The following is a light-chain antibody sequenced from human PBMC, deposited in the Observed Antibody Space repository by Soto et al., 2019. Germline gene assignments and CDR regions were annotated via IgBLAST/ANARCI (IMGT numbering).Light chain of an antibody. CDR3: QEYTTSFTWT. V-gene: IGKV1-5*03. CDR2: KAS. Sequence: IQVSQSPSTRSASVGNRVTIASGASQTISSWLAWYQQKPGRAPKVLIYKASTLESGVPSRFSASGFGTEFTLTISSLQPDDFATYCCQEYTTSFTWTFGPGTKVDIK. CDR1: QTISSW. J-gene: IGKJ1*01.